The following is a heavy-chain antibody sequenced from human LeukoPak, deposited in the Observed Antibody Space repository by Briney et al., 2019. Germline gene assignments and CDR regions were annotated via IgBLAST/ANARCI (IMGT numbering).Heavy chain of an antibody. CDR3: ARGYCSGGSCYSVENWFDP. J-gene: IGHJ5*02. Sequence: ASVKVSCKASGYTFTKYYMFWVRQAPGQGLQWMGRINPGSGGTGYAQKFQGRVTMTRDTSISTAYMELSRLRSDDTAMYYCARGYCSGGSCYSVENWFDPWGQGTLVTVSS. V-gene: IGHV1-2*06. CDR1: GYTFTKYY. CDR2: INPGSGGT. D-gene: IGHD2-15*01.